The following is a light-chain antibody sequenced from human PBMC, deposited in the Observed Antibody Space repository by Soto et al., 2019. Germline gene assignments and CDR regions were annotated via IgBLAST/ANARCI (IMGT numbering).Light chain of an antibody. CDR1: QSVRSDY. CDR3: QHFRA. CDR2: GAS. Sequence: EIVLTQSPDTLSLSPGQRATLSCRASQSVRSDYFAWYQQKPGQAPRVIIYGASNRATGIPDRFSGSGSGTDFTLTLRRVEPDDFAVYYCQHFRAFGQGTRLEIK. V-gene: IGKV3-20*01. J-gene: IGKJ5*01.